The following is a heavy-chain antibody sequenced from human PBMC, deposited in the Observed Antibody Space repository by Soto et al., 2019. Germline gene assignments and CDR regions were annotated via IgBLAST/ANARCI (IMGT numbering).Heavy chain of an antibody. Sequence: VKVSCKASGYTFTSYGISWVRQAPGQGLEWMGWISAYNGNTNYAQKLQGRVTMTTDTSTSTAYMELRSLRSDDTAVYYCARRLWGYGSHYYYYGMDVWGQGTTVTVSS. CDR2: ISAYNGNT. J-gene: IGHJ6*02. V-gene: IGHV1-18*04. CDR3: ARRLWGYGSHYYYYGMDV. CDR1: GYTFTSYG. D-gene: IGHD5-12*01.